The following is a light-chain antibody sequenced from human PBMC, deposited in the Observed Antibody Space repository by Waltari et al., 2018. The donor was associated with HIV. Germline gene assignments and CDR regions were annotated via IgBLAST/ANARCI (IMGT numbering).Light chain of an antibody. CDR1: SSNIGSNA. Sequence: QSVLTQPPSASGTPGQRVTISCSGSSSNIGSNAVNWYQQLPGTAPKLLIYSNNPRPSGVPDRFSGSKSGASASLAISGLQSDDEADYYCAAWDDSLNDSYVFGPGTKVTVL. V-gene: IGLV1-44*01. CDR2: SNN. CDR3: AAWDDSLNDSYV. J-gene: IGLJ1*01.